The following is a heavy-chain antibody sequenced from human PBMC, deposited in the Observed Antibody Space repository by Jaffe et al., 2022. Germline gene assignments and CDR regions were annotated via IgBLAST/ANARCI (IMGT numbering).Heavy chain of an antibody. CDR2: ISGSGNYT. J-gene: IGHJ4*02. CDR3: AKSGKTVWSMDY. Sequence: EVQLLESGGGLGQPGGSLRLSCAASGFTFNNYAMNWVRQAPGKGLEWILSISGSGNYTHYADSVKGRFTISRENSRSTLYLQMNNLRAEDTATYYCAKSGKTVWSMDYWGQGTLVTVSS. V-gene: IGHV3-23*01. CDR1: GFTFNNYA. D-gene: IGHD2-21*02.